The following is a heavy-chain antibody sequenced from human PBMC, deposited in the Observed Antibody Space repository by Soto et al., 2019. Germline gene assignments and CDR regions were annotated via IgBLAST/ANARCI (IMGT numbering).Heavy chain of an antibody. V-gene: IGHV3-33*08. D-gene: IGHD2-2*02. CDR1: GFTFSSYG. J-gene: IGHJ4*02. CDR2: IWYDGSNK. Sequence: GGSLRLSCAASGFTFSSYGMHWVRQAPGKGLEWVAVIWYDGSNKYYADSVKGRFTISRDNSKNTLYLQMNSLRAEDTAVYYCAREPYPHCSSTSCYSTGYWGQGTLVTVSS. CDR3: AREPYPHCSSTSCYSTGY.